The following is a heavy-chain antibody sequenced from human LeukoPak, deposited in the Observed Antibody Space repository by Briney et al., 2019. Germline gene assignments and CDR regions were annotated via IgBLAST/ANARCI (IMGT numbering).Heavy chain of an antibody. CDR2: IYSGGST. V-gene: IGHV3-66*01. CDR3: ESFYRGDRDY. J-gene: IGHJ4*02. CDR1: GFTVSSNY. D-gene: IGHD2/OR15-2a*01. Sequence: GGSLRLSCAASGFTVSSNYMSWVRQAPGKGLEWVSVIYSGGSTYYADSVKGRFTISRDNSKNTLYLQMNSLRAEDTAVYYGESFYRGDRDYCGQGTLVTVSS.